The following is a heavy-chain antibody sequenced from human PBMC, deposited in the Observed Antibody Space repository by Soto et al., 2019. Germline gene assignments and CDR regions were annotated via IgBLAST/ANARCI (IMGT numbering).Heavy chain of an antibody. CDR3: ARGVVQVVDWYFEL. V-gene: IGHV1-69*01. D-gene: IGHD2-15*01. CDR2: IIPIFGTA. CDR1: GVTFSSYA. Sequence: QVQLVQSGAEVKKPGSSVKVSCKAFGVTFSSYAISWVRQAPGQGLEWMGGIIPIFGTANYAQKFQGRVTITADESTRTAYMELSSLRSEDTAVYYCARGVVQVVDWYFELWGRGTLVTVSS. J-gene: IGHJ2*01.